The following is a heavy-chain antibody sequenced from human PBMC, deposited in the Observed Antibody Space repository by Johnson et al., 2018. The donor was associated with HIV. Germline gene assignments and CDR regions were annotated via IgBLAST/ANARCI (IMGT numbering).Heavy chain of an antibody. CDR1: GFTFSDYY. D-gene: IGHD5-12*01. J-gene: IGHJ3*02. CDR2: ISGSGGST. Sequence: QMQLVESGGGLVKPGGSLRLSCAASGFTFSDYYMSWIRQAPGKGLEWVSAISGSGGSTYYADSVKGRFIISRDKAKNSLYLQMNSLRAEDTAVYYCAKDISQWLIRAFDIWGQGTMVTVSS. CDR3: AKDISQWLIRAFDI. V-gene: IGHV3-11*04.